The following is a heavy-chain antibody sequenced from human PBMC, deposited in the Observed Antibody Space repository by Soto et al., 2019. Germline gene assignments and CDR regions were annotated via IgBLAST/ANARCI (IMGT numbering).Heavy chain of an antibody. CDR3: AREGYCISTSCRHYDYYGMDV. D-gene: IGHD2-2*01. CDR1: GYTFTSYG. V-gene: IGHV1-18*01. Sequence: QVQLVQSGAEVKKPGASVTVSCKASGYTFTSYGISWLRQAPGQGLEWMGWISAYNGNTNYAQKLQGRVTMTTDTPTNSAYMEVRSLRSDDTAVYYCAREGYCISTSCRHYDYYGMDVWGPGTTVTVSS. J-gene: IGHJ6*02. CDR2: ISAYNGNT.